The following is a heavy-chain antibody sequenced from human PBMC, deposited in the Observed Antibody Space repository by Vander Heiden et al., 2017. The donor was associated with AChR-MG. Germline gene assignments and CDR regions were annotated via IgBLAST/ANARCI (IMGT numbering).Heavy chain of an antibody. CDR2: IKQDGSQK. CDR1: GFTLSAYW. CDR3: ARDSLGSNFWTGYLA. D-gene: IGHD3-3*01. J-gene: IGHJ5*02. V-gene: IGHV3-7*01. Sequence: EVQLVESGGGLVQPGGSLRLSCEASGFTLSAYWMSWVRQAPGKGLEWVANIKQDGSQKYYVDSVKGRFTISRDNAKNSLYLQMNTLRAEDTAVYYCARDSLGSNFWTGYLAWGQGTLVTVSS.